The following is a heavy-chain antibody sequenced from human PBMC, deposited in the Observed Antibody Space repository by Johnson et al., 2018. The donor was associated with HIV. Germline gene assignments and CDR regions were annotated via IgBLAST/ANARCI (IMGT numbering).Heavy chain of an antibody. D-gene: IGHD2-15*01. CDR3: AKLNPVDDSFDL. Sequence: VPLVESGGGLVQPGGSLRLSCAASGLTVSSNYMNWVRQAPGKGLEWVSIIYSAGRTFYADSVKGRFTIPRDNSENTVILQMNSLRSEDTAVYFCAKLNPVDDSFDLWGQGTMVTVSS. CDR1: GLTVSSNY. J-gene: IGHJ3*01. CDR2: IYSAGRT. V-gene: IGHV3-66*02.